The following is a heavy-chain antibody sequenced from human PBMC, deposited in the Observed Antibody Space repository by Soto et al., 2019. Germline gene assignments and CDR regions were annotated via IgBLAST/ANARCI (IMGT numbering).Heavy chain of an antibody. V-gene: IGHV4-59*08. CDR3: ARLGGNYQALDS. Sequence: PSETLSLTCTVSNGSISPYYWSWIRQSPGKGLEWIGHIYYAGSFTYNPSLKSRVTISLNTSKNEVSLRLTSVTAADTAVYYCARLGGNYQALDSWGQGTLVTVSS. J-gene: IGHJ4*02. CDR2: IYYAGSF. CDR1: NGSISPYY. D-gene: IGHD3-22*01.